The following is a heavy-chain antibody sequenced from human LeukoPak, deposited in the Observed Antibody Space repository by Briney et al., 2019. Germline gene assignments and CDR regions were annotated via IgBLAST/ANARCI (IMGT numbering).Heavy chain of an antibody. J-gene: IGHJ4*02. CDR1: GFTFSNYW. CDR2: INWNGGST. D-gene: IGHD4-17*01. Sequence: GGSLRLSCTASGFTFSNYWMSWVRQAPGKGLEWVSGINWNGGSTGYADSVKGRFTISRDNAKNSLYLQMNSLRAEDTALYYCAREGGPPGDGDYVKKADFDYWGQGTLVTVSS. V-gene: IGHV3-20*04. CDR3: AREGGPPGDGDYVKKADFDY.